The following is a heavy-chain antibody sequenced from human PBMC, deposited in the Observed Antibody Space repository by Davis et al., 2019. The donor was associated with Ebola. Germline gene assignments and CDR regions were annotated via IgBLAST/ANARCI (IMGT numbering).Heavy chain of an antibody. D-gene: IGHD1-20*01. J-gene: IGHJ4*02. CDR1: GFTFSDYY. V-gene: IGHV3-11*01. Sequence: GESLKISCAASGFTFSDYYMSWIRQAPGKGLEWVSYISSSGSTIYYADSVKGRFTISRVNAKNSLYLQMNSLRAEDTAVYYCASHGITGTTDYWGQGTLVTVSS. CDR2: ISSSGSTI. CDR3: ASHGITGTTDY.